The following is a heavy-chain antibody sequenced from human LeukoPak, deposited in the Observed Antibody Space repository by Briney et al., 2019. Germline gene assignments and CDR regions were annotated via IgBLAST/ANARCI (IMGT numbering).Heavy chain of an antibody. D-gene: IGHD3-10*01. V-gene: IGHV4-59*12. Sequence: SETLSLTCTVSGCSISSYYWSWIRQPPGKGLEWIGYIYYSGSTNYNPSLKSRVTISVDTSKNQFSLKLSSVTAADTAVYYCARVSMYYGSGSYYTYYYYYMDVWGKGTTVTVSS. CDR3: ARVSMYYGSGSYYTYYYYYMDV. J-gene: IGHJ6*03. CDR2: IYYSGST. CDR1: GCSISSYY.